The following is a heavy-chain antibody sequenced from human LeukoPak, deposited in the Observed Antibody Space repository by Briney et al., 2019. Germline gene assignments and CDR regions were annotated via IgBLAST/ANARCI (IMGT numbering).Heavy chain of an antibody. CDR1: GVSIMSAGYS. CDR3: ARDGATGVFET. CDR2: IYYSGSP. Sequence: TLSLTCAVSGVSIMSAGYSYYWIRQYSGKGLEWIGHIYYSGSPSYNPSLKSRVTISMDTSKNHFSLNLTSVTAADTAVYFCARDGATGVFETWGQGTLVAVSS. J-gene: IGHJ5*02. V-gene: IGHV4-31*11. D-gene: IGHD3-3*01.